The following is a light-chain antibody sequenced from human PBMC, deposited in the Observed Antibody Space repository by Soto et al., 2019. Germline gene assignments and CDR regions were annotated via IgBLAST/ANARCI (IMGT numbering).Light chain of an antibody. CDR3: AAWDDSLNGVV. V-gene: IGLV1-36*01. CDR2: YDD. J-gene: IGLJ3*02. Sequence: QAVVTQPPSVSEAPRQRVTISCSGSRSNIGNNAVNWYQQLPGKAPKLVMYYDDLLPSGVSDRFSGSKSGTSASLAISGLQSEDEADYYCAAWDDSLNGVVFGGGTKLTVL. CDR1: RSNIGNNA.